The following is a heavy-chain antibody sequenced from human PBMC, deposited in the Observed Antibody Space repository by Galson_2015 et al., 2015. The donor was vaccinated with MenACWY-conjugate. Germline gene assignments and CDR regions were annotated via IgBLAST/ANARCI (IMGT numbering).Heavy chain of an antibody. Sequence: SLRLSCAASGFTFSFHWMSWVRQAPGKGLEWVANIKQDGSEKYYVDSVKGRFIISRDNTKNSLYLQMNSLRGKDTAVYYCATRASVTTAITYWGQGTLVIVSS. CDR3: ATRASVTTAITY. D-gene: IGHD4-17*01. CDR1: GFTFSFHW. V-gene: IGHV3-7*03. CDR2: IKQDGSEK. J-gene: IGHJ4*02.